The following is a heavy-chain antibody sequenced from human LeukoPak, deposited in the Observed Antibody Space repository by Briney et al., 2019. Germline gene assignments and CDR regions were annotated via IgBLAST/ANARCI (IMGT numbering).Heavy chain of an antibody. CDR1: GFTFSSYS. V-gene: IGHV3-48*01. Sequence: GGSLRLSCAASGFTFSSYSMNWVRQAPGKGLEWVSSISSSSSTIYYADSVKGRFTISRDNAKNSLYLQMNSLRAEDTAVYYCARDRAFSGSYRTFDYWGQGTLVTVSS. CDR2: ISSSSSTI. J-gene: IGHJ4*02. CDR3: ARDRAFSGSYRTFDY. D-gene: IGHD1-26*01.